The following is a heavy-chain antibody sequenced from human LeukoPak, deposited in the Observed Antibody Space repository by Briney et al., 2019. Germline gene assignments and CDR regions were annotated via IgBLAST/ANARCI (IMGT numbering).Heavy chain of an antibody. CDR3: LREETIVVIREPPP. CDR2: IKQYGNDK. D-gene: IGHD3-22*01. V-gene: IGHV3-7*01. J-gene: IGHJ4*02. CDR1: GFTFSNYW. Sequence: GGSLRLSCAASGFTFSNYWMSWVRQAPGKGLEWVANIKQYGNDKYYVDSVKGRFTISRDNAKNSLYLQMNSLRAEDTAIYYCLREETIVVIREPPPRGQGTLVPVSS.